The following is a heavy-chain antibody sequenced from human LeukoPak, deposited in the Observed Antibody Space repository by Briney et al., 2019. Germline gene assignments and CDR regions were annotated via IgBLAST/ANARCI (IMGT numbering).Heavy chain of an antibody. V-gene: IGHV3-7*03. J-gene: IGHJ4*02. Sequence: GGSLRLSCAASGFTFSSYSMSWVRQAPGKGLEWVANIKQDGSEKYYVDSVKGRFTISRDNAKNSLYLQMNSLRSEDTAVYYCARSEIVGATWDFDYWGQGTLVTVSS. CDR2: IKQDGSEK. CDR3: ARSEIVGATWDFDY. D-gene: IGHD1-26*01. CDR1: GFTFSSYS.